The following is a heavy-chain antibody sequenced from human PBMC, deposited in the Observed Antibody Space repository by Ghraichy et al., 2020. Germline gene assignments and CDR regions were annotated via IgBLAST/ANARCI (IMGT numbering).Heavy chain of an antibody. Sequence: GGSLRLSCAASGFTFSGHAMSWVRQAPGKGLEWVSAVSSGGGTTYYADSVKGRFTISRDKSKNTLYLQINGLRVEDTAVYYCAKGGFDLLTAYYDYWGQGSLVTVSS. CDR3: AKGGFDLLTAYYDY. V-gene: IGHV3-23*01. J-gene: IGHJ4*02. CDR2: VSSGGGTT. CDR1: GFTFSGHA. D-gene: IGHD3-9*01.